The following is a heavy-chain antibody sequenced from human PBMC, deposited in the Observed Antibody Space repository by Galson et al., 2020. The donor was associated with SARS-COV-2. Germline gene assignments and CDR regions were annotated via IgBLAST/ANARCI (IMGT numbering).Heavy chain of an antibody. J-gene: IGHJ5*02. CDR2: INPNSGNT. V-gene: IGHV1-8*01. CDR3: ARSYDDFATWFDP. CDR1: GYTFTNYE. D-gene: IGHD4-17*01. Sequence: ASVKVSCKASGYTFTNYEINWVRQAPGQGLEWMGWINPNSGNTGYAQKFQGRVTMTRTTSISTAYMELNSLTSEDTAVYYCARSYDDFATWFDPWGQGTLVTVSS.